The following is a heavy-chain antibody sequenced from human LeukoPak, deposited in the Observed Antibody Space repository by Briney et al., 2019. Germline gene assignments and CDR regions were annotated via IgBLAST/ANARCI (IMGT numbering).Heavy chain of an antibody. CDR1: GFTFSSYA. CDR3: ARGGMVRRVMGAFDI. J-gene: IGHJ3*02. D-gene: IGHD3-10*01. V-gene: IGHV3-30-3*01. Sequence: GGSLRLSCAASGFTFSSYAMHWVRQAPGKGLEWVAVISYDGSNKYYADSVKGRFTISRDNAENSLYLQMNSLRAEDTAVFYCARGGMVRRVMGAFDIWGQGTLVTVSS. CDR2: ISYDGSNK.